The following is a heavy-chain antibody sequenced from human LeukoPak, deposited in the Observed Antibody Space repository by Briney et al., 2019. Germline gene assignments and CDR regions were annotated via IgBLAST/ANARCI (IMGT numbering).Heavy chain of an antibody. CDR1: GFTFSSYS. CDR2: ISSSSSTI. V-gene: IGHV3-48*01. D-gene: IGHD5-18*01. J-gene: IGHJ4*02. Sequence: GGSLRLSCAASGFTFSSYSMNWVRQAPGKGLEWLSYISSSSSTIYSADSVEGRFTISRDNARTSLYLQMNSLRAEDTAVYYCARDNEMEIQLWCFDYWGQGTLVTVSS. CDR3: ARDNEMEIQLWCFDY.